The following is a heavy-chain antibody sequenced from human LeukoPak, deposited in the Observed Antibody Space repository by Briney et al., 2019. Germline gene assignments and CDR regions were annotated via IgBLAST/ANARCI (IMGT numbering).Heavy chain of an antibody. CDR1: GDTFTNYD. V-gene: IGHV1-8*01. J-gene: IGHJ4*02. Sequence: SVKVSCKASGDTFTNYDINWVRQATGQGLEWMGWMSPSSGHTGYARKFQGRVTMTRSTSISTAYMELSSLRSEDTAVYYCARGPPNWGFDYWGQGTLVTVSS. D-gene: IGHD7-27*01. CDR3: ARGPPNWGFDY. CDR2: MSPSSGHT.